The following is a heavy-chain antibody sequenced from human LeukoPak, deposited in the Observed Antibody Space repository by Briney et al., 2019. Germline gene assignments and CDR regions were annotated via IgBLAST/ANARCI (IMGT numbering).Heavy chain of an antibody. CDR1: GGSISSDDYY. CDR2: IYYSGST. Sequence: PSQTLSLTCTVSGGSISSDDYYWSWIRQPPGKGLEWIGYIYYSGSTYYNPSLKSRVTISLATSEKQFSLKVHSVPAVDTAVYYCARVVVASNMDVWGQGTTVTVSS. CDR3: ARVVVASNMDV. V-gene: IGHV4-30-4*01. J-gene: IGHJ6*02. D-gene: IGHD2-21*01.